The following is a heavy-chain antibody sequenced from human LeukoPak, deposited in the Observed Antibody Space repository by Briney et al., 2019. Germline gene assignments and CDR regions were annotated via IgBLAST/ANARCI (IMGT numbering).Heavy chain of an antibody. J-gene: IGHJ6*02. CDR1: GFTFRSDA. CDR2: ISGSGGTT. Sequence: AGGSLRLSCAASGFTFRSDAMSWVRQAPGKGLEWVSGISGSGGTTYYADSVKGRFTISRDNSKNTLYLQMNSLRAEDTAVYYCARDREWNYYGSDGMDVWGQGTTVTASS. V-gene: IGHV3-23*01. CDR3: ARDREWNYYGSDGMDV. D-gene: IGHD3-10*01.